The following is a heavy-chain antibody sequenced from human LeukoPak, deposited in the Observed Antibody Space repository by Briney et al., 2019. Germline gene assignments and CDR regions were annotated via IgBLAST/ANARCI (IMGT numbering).Heavy chain of an antibody. Sequence: SVKVSCKASGGTLSSYPISWIRQAPGQGPELMGRIIPFVGLTNYAPRFQGRVTITADKDTTTAYMELSGLTSEDTAVYYCARPRSTESGSYNWYDPWGQGTLVTVSS. J-gene: IGHJ5*02. V-gene: IGHV1-69*02. D-gene: IGHD1-26*01. CDR3: ARPRSTESGSYNWYDP. CDR1: GGTLSSYP. CDR2: IIPFVGLT.